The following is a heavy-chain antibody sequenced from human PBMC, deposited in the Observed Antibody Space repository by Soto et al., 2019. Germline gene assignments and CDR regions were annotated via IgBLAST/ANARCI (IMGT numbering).Heavy chain of an antibody. Sequence: GGSLRLSCATSGFTFSSYAMSWVRQAPGKGLEWVSSIGASGGSTYYADSVKGRFTISRDNSKNTLYLQMNSLRAEDTAVYYCAKEATLLWFWTNLNYFDYWGQGSL. CDR2: IGASGGST. CDR3: AKEATLLWFWTNLNYFDY. J-gene: IGHJ4*02. V-gene: IGHV3-23*01. CDR1: GFTFSSYA. D-gene: IGHD3-10*01.